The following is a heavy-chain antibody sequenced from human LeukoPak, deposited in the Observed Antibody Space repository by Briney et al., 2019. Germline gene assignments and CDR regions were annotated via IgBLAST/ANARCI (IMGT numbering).Heavy chain of an antibody. CDR1: GFTFDDYG. CDR3: ARKNYYGSGSYYAPSEGINWFDP. Sequence: GGSLRLSCAASGFTFDDYGMSWVRQAPGKGLERVSGINWNGGSTGYADSVKGRFTISRDNAKNSLYLQMNSLRAEDTALYYCARKNYYGSGSYYAPSEGINWFDPWGQGTLVTVSS. J-gene: IGHJ5*02. CDR2: INWNGGST. D-gene: IGHD3-10*01. V-gene: IGHV3-20*04.